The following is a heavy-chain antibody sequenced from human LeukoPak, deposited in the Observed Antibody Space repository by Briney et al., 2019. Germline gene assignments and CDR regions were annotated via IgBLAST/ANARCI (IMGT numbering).Heavy chain of an antibody. CDR2: IYYSGST. V-gene: IGHV4-59*01. Sequence: SETLSLTCTVSGGSISSYYWSWIRQPPGKGLEWIGYIYYSGSTNYNPSLKSRVTISVDTSKNQFSLKLSSVTAADTAVYYCARGGYGDHFDYWGQGTLVTVPS. D-gene: IGHD4-17*01. J-gene: IGHJ4*02. CDR3: ARGGYGDHFDY. CDR1: GGSISSYY.